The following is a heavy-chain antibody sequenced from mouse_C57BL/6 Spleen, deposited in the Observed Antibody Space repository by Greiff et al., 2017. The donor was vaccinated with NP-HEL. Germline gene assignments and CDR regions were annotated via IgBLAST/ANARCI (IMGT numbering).Heavy chain of an antibody. CDR1: GYAFSSYW. J-gene: IGHJ2*01. Sequence: QVQLQQSGAELVKPGASVKISCKASGYAFSSYWMNWVKQRPGKGLEWIGQIYPGDVDTHYNGTFKGKATLTADKSSSTSYMQLSSLASEDSAVYFCARLTTVVAPAYWGQGTTLTVSS. D-gene: IGHD1-1*01. CDR2: IYPGDVDT. V-gene: IGHV1-80*01. CDR3: ARLTTVVAPAY.